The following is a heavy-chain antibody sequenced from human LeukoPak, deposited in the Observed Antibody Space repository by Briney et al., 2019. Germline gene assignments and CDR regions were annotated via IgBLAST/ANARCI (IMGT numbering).Heavy chain of an antibody. J-gene: IGHJ4*02. CDR1: GFTFSSYA. D-gene: IGHD3-10*01. Sequence: GGSLRLSCAASGFTFSSYAMSWVRQAPGKGLEWVSGICGHGISIYYADSVKGRFTISRDNSKSTLYLVMNSLRAEDTAVYYCAKEDDNYGSGRYYYFDYWGQGTLVTVSS. CDR3: AKEDDNYGSGRYYYFDY. CDR2: ICGHGISI. V-gene: IGHV3-23*01.